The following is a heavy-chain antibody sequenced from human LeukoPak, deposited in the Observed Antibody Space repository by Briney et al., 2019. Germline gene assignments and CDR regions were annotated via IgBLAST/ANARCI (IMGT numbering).Heavy chain of an antibody. CDR2: IYHSGRT. CDR3: ARHLTSKYSSGWYYVDY. Sequence: SETLSLTCTVSGYSISSGYYWGWIRQPPGKGLEWIGSIYHSGRTFYNPSLKSRVTISVDTSKNQFSLKLSSVTAADRAVYYCARHLTSKYSSGWYYVDYWGQGTLVTVSS. D-gene: IGHD6-19*01. J-gene: IGHJ4*02. CDR1: GYSISSGYY. V-gene: IGHV4-38-2*02.